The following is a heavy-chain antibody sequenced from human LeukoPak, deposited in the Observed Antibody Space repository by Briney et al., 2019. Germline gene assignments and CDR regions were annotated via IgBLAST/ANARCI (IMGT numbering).Heavy chain of an antibody. Sequence: PSETLSLTCTVSGGSICIGSHYWAWIRQPPGKGLEWIGSIYYSGSTYYNPSLENRVTISIDTSKNHFSLKLSSLSAADTSVYYCAKRDDSGGNLVDLWGQGTLVTVS. CDR1: GGSICIGSHY. CDR2: IYYSGST. J-gene: IGHJ4*02. V-gene: IGHV4-39*02. CDR3: AKRDDSGGNLVDL. D-gene: IGHD3-22*01.